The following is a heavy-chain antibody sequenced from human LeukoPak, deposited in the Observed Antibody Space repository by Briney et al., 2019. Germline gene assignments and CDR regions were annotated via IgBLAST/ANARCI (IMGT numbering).Heavy chain of an antibody. Sequence: ASVKVSCKVSGYTLTELSMHWVRQAPGKGLEWMGGFDPEDGETIYAQKFQGRVTMTEDTSTDTAYMELSSLRSEDTAVYYCATMAVTMDAFDPWGQGTLVTVPS. CDR3: ATMAVTMDAFDP. V-gene: IGHV1-24*01. CDR2: FDPEDGET. CDR1: GYTLTELS. D-gene: IGHD3-10*01. J-gene: IGHJ5*02.